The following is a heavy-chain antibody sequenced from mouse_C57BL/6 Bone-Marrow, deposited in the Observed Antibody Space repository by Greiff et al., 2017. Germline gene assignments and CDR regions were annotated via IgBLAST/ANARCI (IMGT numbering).Heavy chain of an antibody. J-gene: IGHJ4*01. D-gene: IGHD2-3*01. CDR3: ARSFDGYYDAMDY. CDR1: GYTFTSYG. CDR2: IYPRSGNT. V-gene: IGHV1-81*01. Sequence: QVQLKESGAELARPGASVKLSCKASGYTFTSYGISWVKQRTGQGLEWIGEIYPRSGNTYYNEKFKGKATLTADKSSSTAYMELRSLTSEDSAVYFGARSFDGYYDAMDYWGQGTSVTVSS.